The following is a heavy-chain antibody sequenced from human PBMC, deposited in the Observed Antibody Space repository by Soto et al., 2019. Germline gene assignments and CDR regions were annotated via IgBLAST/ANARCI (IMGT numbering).Heavy chain of an antibody. Sequence: QVQLQQWGAGLLKPSETLSLTCAVYGGSFSGYYWSWIRQPPGKGLEWIGEINHSGSTNYNPSLKSRVTISVDTSKNQFSLKLSSVTAADTAVYYCARVRVVVAGTVLRRYYGMDVWGQGTTVTVSS. CDR2: INHSGST. V-gene: IGHV4-34*01. CDR1: GGSFSGYY. J-gene: IGHJ6*02. D-gene: IGHD6-19*01. CDR3: ARVRVVVAGTVLRRYYGMDV.